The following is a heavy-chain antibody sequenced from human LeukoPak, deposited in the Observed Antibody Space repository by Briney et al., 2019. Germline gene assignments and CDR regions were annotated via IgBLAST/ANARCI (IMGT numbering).Heavy chain of an antibody. J-gene: IGHJ6*03. Sequence: ASVKVSCKASGGTFSSYAISWVRQAPGQGLEWMGGIIPIFGTANYAQKFQGRVTITTDESTSTAYMELSSLRSEDTAVYYCATGRWLQLGYNFYYMGVWGKGTTVTVSS. D-gene: IGHD5-24*01. CDR3: ATGRWLQLGYNFYYMGV. CDR1: GGTFSSYA. CDR2: IIPIFGTA. V-gene: IGHV1-69*05.